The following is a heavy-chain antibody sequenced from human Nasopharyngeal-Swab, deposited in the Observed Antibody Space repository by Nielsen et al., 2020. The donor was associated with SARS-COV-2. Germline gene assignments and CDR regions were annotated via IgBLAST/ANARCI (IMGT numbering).Heavy chain of an antibody. D-gene: IGHD1-7*01. Sequence: GGSLRLSCAASGFTFSSYAMSWVRQAPGKGLEWVSAISGSGGSTYYADSVKGRFTISRDNAKNSLYLQMNSLRAEDTAVYYCATNWDYRFDYWGQGTLVTVSS. CDR1: GFTFSSYA. V-gene: IGHV3-23*01. CDR2: ISGSGGST. J-gene: IGHJ4*02. CDR3: ATNWDYRFDY.